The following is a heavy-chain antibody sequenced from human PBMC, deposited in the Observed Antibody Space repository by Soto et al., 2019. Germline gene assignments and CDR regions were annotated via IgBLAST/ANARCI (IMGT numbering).Heavy chain of an antibody. CDR1: GFTFSSYA. Sequence: GGSLRLSCAASGFTFSSYAMHWVRQAPGKGLEWVAVISYDGSNKYYADSVKGRFTISRDNSKNTLYLQMNSLRAEDTAVYYCARAQTTMLYFDYWGQGTLVTVSS. CDR2: ISYDGSNK. D-gene: IGHD4-17*01. CDR3: ARAQTTMLYFDY. J-gene: IGHJ4*02. V-gene: IGHV3-30-3*01.